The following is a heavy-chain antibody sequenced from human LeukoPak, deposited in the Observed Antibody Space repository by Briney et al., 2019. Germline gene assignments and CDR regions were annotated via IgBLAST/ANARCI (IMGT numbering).Heavy chain of an antibody. J-gene: IGHJ4*02. Sequence: ASVKVSCKASGGTFTSYYMHWVRQAPGQGLEWMGIINPSGGSTSYAQKFQGRVTMTRDMSTSTVYMELSSLRSEDTAVYYCARDPSGIAARRGRFDYWGQGTLVTVSS. CDR3: ARDPSGIAARRGRFDY. CDR1: GGTFTSYY. CDR2: INPSGGST. V-gene: IGHV1-46*01. D-gene: IGHD6-6*01.